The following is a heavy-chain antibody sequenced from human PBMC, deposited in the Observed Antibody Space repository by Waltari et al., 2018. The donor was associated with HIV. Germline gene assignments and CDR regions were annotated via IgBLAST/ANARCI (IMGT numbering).Heavy chain of an antibody. CDR1: GFTFSSYW. Sequence: EVQLVESGGGLVQPGGSLRLSCAASGFTFSSYWWHWVRQAPGKGLVWVSRINSDGRSASYADSGKGLFTISRDNAKNTLYLQRHSLRAEDTAVYYCARDRGDDSWSYPDYWGQGTLVTVSS. CDR2: INSDGRSA. J-gene: IGHJ4*02. D-gene: IGHD1-26*01. V-gene: IGHV3-74*01. CDR3: ARDRGDDSWSYPDY.